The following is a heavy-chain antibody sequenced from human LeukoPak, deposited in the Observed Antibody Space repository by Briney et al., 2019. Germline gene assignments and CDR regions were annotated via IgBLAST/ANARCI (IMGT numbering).Heavy chain of an antibody. CDR3: ARDKYYGSXXFDY. CDR1: GGTFSSYA. CDR2: IIPIFGTA. D-gene: IGHD3-10*01. V-gene: IGHV1-69*05. Sequence: SVKVSCKASGGTFSSYAISWVRQAPGQGLEWMGRIIPIFGTANYAQKFQGRVTITTDESTSTAYMELSSLRSDDTAVYYCARDKYYGSXXFDYWGQGXXVTXSX. J-gene: IGHJ4*02.